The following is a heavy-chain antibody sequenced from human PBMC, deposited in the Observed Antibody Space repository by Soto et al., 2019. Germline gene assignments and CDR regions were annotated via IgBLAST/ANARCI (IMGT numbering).Heavy chain of an antibody. CDR2: IWYDGSNK. J-gene: IGHJ4*02. V-gene: IGHV3-33*01. Sequence: PGGSLRLSCAASGFTFSSYGMHWVRQAPGKGLEWVAVIWYDGSNKYYADSVKGRFTISRDNSKNTLYLQMNSLRAEDTAVYYCARDENSFYSFDYWGQGTLVTVSS. CDR3: ARDENSFYSFDY. CDR1: GFTFSSYG. D-gene: IGHD1-7*01.